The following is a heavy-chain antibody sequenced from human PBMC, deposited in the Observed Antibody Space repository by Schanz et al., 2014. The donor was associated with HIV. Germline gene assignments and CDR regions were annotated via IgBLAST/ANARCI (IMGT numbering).Heavy chain of an antibody. V-gene: IGHV1-8*01. D-gene: IGHD5-12*01. CDR3: ARANFGGYEGPDY. J-gene: IGHJ4*02. Sequence: QVRLVQSGAEVKKPGASVTVSCKTSEKAFSDIDINWVRQVSGQGFEWMAWINPRTQNTGYAQKFRGRLSVTRDTSISTAYMELSSLRSEDTAVFYCARANFGGYEGPDYWGQGMLVTVSS. CDR2: INPRTQNT. CDR1: EKAFSDID.